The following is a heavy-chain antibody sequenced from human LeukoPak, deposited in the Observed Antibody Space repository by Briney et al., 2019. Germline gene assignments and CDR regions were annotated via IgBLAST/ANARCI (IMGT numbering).Heavy chain of an antibody. CDR2: ISYDGSNK. CDR3: ETSSYYDFWSGYYHHDAFDI. CDR1: GFTFSSYA. V-gene: IGHV3-30-3*01. J-gene: IGHJ3*02. D-gene: IGHD3-3*01. Sequence: GRSLRLSCAASGFTFSSYAVHWVRQAPGKGLEWVAVISYDGSNKYYADSVKGRFTISRDNSKNTLYLQMNSLRAEDTAVYYCETSSYYDFWSGYYHHDAFDIWGQGTMVTVSS.